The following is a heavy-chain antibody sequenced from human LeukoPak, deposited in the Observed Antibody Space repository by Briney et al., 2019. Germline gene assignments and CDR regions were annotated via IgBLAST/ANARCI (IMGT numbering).Heavy chain of an antibody. CDR3: AKDPDIVAIYYLDY. J-gene: IGHJ4*02. CDR2: ITGSGCST. CDR1: GFTFSTYA. V-gene: IGHV3-23*01. D-gene: IGHD5-12*01. Sequence: GGALRLSCAASGFTFSTYAMSWVRQTPGQGLEWVSTITGSGCSTYYADSVKGRFTLSRDNSKNTMYLEMNSLRGEDTAVYYCAKDPDIVAIYYLDYWGQGTLVTVSS.